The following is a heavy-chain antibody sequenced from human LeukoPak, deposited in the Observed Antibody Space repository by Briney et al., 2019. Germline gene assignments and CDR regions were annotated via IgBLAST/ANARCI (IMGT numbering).Heavy chain of an antibody. D-gene: IGHD3-9*01. CDR1: GGSISSGGYY. J-gene: IGHJ3*02. V-gene: IGHV4-31*03. Sequence: SQTLSLTCTVSGGSISSGGYYWSWLRQHPGKGLEWIGYIYYSGSTYYNPSLKSRVTISVDTSKNQFSLKLSSVTAADTAVYYCARGGKSTYYDILTGYLKAFDIWGQGTMVTVSS. CDR3: ARGGKSTYYDILTGYLKAFDI. CDR2: IYYSGST.